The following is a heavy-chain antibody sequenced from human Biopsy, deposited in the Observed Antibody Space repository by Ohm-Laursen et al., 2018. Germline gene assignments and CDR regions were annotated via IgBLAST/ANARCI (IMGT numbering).Heavy chain of an antibody. CDR3: PRAGVGSDGTDSYYYGMDV. J-gene: IGHJ6*02. V-gene: IGHV1-46*01. Sequence: ASVKVSCKASGNTFATYHIHWVRQAPGQGLEWMGVISPSGATTSFSQKFQGRITMTRDTSTGTVYMDLNSLGSEDTAVYYCPRAGVGSDGTDSYYYGMDVWGPGTTVTVS. CDR2: ISPSGATT. D-gene: IGHD5-24*01. CDR1: GNTFATYH.